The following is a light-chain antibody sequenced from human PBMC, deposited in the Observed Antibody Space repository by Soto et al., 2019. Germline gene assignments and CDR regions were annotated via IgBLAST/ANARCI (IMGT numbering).Light chain of an antibody. CDR2: DAS. CDR3: QQHDIWPPYT. J-gene: IGKJ2*01. V-gene: IGKV3-15*01. CDR1: QNIRSS. Sequence: ELVMTQSHASMSASPGARSTLSGRGSQNIRSSLAWYQQRPGQAPRLLIYDASTRATGIPPRFSGGGSGTEFTVTISSLQSEDFAIYYCQQHDIWPPYTFGQGTKVDIK.